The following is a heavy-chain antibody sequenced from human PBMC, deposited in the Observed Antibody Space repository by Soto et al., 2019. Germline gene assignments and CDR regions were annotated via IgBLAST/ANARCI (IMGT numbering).Heavy chain of an antibody. CDR2: IYYSGST. J-gene: IGHJ4*02. V-gene: IGHV4-31*03. CDR1: GGSISSGGYY. D-gene: IGHD2-2*01. CDR3: ASSRGRTSPTIVPKTHFDY. Sequence: QVQLQESGPGLVKPSQTLSLTCTVSGGSISSGGYYWSWIRQHPGKGLEWIGYIYYSGSTYYNPSLKSRVTISVDTSKNQFSLKLSSVTAADTAVYYCASSRGRTSPTIVPKTHFDYWGQGTLVTVSS.